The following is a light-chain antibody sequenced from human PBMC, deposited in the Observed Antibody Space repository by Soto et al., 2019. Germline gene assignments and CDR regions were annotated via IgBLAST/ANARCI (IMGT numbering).Light chain of an antibody. CDR1: QSVSDN. CDR2: GAS. J-gene: IGKJ2*01. Sequence: EIVVTQSPATLSLSPGERATLSCRARQSVSDNLAWYQQKPGQAPRLLIHGASTRATGILARFSGSGYGREFTLTISSLQSEDVSVYYCQQYNDWPYTFGQGTRLEIK. CDR3: QQYNDWPYT. V-gene: IGKV3-15*01.